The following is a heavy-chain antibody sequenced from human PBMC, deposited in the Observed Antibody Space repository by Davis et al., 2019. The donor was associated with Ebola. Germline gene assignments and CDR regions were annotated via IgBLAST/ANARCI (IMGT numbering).Heavy chain of an antibody. CDR1: GDRVSSDTAG. CDR3: AGDQVSSFWTEWFDP. J-gene: IGHJ5*02. Sequence: SQTLSLTCAISGDRVSSDTAGWNWIRQSPSRGLEWLGRTYYRSKWYNDYAVSVKSRITIKPDTSKNQFSLHLNSVTPEDTGIYYCAGDQVSSFWTEWFDPWGQGTLVTVSS. D-gene: IGHD6-6*01. CDR2: TYYRSKWYN. V-gene: IGHV6-1*01.